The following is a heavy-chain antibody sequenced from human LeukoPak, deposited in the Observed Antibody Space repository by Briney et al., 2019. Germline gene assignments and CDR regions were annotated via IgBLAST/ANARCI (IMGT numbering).Heavy chain of an antibody. D-gene: IGHD6-13*01. V-gene: IGHV1-18*01. CDR2: ISAYNGNT. CDR1: GYTFTSYG. Sequence: ASVKVSCKASGYTFTSYGISWVRQAPGQGLEWMGWISAYNGNTNYAQKLQGRVTMTTDTSTSTAYMELRSPRSDDTAVYYCARDFGIAAAGTPYYYYYGMDVWGQGTTVTVSS. CDR3: ARDFGIAAAGTPYYYYYGMDV. J-gene: IGHJ6*02.